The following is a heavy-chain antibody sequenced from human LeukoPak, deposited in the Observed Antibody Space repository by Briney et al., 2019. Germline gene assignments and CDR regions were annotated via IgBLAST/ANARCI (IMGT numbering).Heavy chain of an antibody. CDR2: INHSGST. J-gene: IGHJ1*01. CDR3: ARGNPYSSGWYQH. CDR1: GGSFSGYY. Sequence: SETPSLTCAVYGGSFSGYYWSWIRQPPGKGLEWIGEINHSGSTNYNPSLKSRVTISVDTSKNQFSLKLSSVTAADTAVYYCARGNPYSSGWYQHWGQGTLVTVSS. D-gene: IGHD6-19*01. V-gene: IGHV4-34*01.